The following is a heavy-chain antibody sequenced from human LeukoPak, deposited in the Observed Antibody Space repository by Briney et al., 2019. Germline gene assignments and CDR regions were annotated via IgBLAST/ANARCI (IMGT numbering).Heavy chain of an antibody. CDR1: GYTFTSYD. J-gene: IGHJ4*02. V-gene: IGHV1-8*03. CDR2: MNPNSGNT. D-gene: IGHD3-3*01. Sequence: ASVKVSRKASGYTFTSYDIHWVRQATGQGREWMGWMNPNSGNTVHAQKLQGRVTITRNTYISTAYMELSSLRSEDTAVYYCAVLYCDFWSGSVVDCGGQGTLVTVSS. CDR3: AVLYCDFWSGSVVDC.